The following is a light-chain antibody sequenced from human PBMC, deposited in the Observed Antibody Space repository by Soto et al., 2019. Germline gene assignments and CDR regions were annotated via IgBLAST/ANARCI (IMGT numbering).Light chain of an antibody. CDR3: QQRNNWPRIT. V-gene: IGKV3-11*01. Sequence: EIVLTQFPATLSLSPGETANLSCRASQTVGTYLAWYQQKPGQAPRLLISDASNRATGVPARFSGSGSGTDFTLTISSLEPEDFAVYFCQQRNNWPRITFGQGTRLEIK. CDR1: QTVGTY. J-gene: IGKJ5*01. CDR2: DAS.